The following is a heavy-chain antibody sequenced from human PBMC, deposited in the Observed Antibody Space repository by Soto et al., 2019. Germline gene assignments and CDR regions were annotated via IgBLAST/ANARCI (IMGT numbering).Heavy chain of an antibody. CDR3: ARLGAYYDILTGYRPYYFDY. J-gene: IGHJ4*02. CDR1: GGSISSYY. D-gene: IGHD3-9*01. V-gene: IGHV4-59*01. CDR2: IYYSGST. Sequence: ETLSLTCTVSGGSISSYYWSWIRQPPGKGLEWIGYIYYSGSTNYNPSLKSRVTISVDTSKNQFSLKLSSVTAADTAVYYCARLGAYYDILTGYRPYYFDYWGQGTLVTVSS.